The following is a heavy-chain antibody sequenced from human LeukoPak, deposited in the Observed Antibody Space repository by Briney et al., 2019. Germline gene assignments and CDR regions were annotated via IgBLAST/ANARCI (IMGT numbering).Heavy chain of an antibody. CDR1: GFTSSSYW. J-gene: IGHJ4*02. V-gene: IGHV3-7*05. CDR2: IKQDGSEK. Sequence: PGGSLRLSCAASGFTSSSYWMTWVRQAPGKGLERVANIKQDGSEKYYVDSVKGRLTISRDSAKNSLYLQMHSLRAEDTAVYYCARLGHGDPYYFDYWGQGTLVTVSS. D-gene: IGHD4-17*01. CDR3: ARLGHGDPYYFDY.